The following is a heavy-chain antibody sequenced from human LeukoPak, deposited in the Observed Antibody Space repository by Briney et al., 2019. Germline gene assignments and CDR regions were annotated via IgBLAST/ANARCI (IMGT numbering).Heavy chain of an antibody. Sequence: GGSLRPSCAASGFTFSSYAMSWVRQSPGKGLEWVSTISDSGSGAYYADSVKGRFTISRDNSQTTLYLQMNSLRAEDTALYYCAKWLRVATTFFDYWGQGTLVTVSS. CDR1: GFTFSSYA. CDR2: ISDSGSGA. D-gene: IGHD5-24*01. J-gene: IGHJ4*02. CDR3: AKWLRVATTFFDY. V-gene: IGHV3-23*01.